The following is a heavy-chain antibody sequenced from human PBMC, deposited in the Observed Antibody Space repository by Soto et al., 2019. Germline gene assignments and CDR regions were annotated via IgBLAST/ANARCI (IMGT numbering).Heavy chain of an antibody. V-gene: IGHV3-43*01. J-gene: IGHJ3*02. Sequence: PGGSLRLSCAVSGFTFDDYTMHWVRRAPGKGLEWVSLISWDGGSTYYADSVKGRFTISRDNSKNSLYLQMNSLRTEDTALYYCAKDRVADRYAFDIWGQGTMVAVSS. CDR3: AKDRVADRYAFDI. D-gene: IGHD2-21*01. CDR2: ISWDGGST. CDR1: GFTFDDYT.